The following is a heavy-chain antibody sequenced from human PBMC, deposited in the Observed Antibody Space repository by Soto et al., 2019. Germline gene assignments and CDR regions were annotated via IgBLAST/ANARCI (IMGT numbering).Heavy chain of an antibody. CDR3: AREPAGTFAFDI. V-gene: IGHV3-30-3*01. CDR1: GFTFSSYA. J-gene: IGHJ3*02. D-gene: IGHD6-13*01. Sequence: GGSLRLSCAASGFTFSSYAMHWVRQAPGKGLEWVAVISYDGSNKYYAHSVKGRFTISRDNSKNTLYLQMNSLRAEDTAVYYCAREPAGTFAFDIWGQGTMVTVSS. CDR2: ISYDGSNK.